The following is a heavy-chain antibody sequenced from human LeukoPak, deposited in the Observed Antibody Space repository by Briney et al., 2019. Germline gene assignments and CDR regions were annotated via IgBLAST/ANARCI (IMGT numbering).Heavy chain of an antibody. CDR2: IYYSGST. V-gene: IGHV4-59*01. CDR3: DSYGDSGNY. CDR1: GGSISSYY. D-gene: IGHD4-17*01. J-gene: IGHJ4*02. Sequence: SETLSLTCTVSGGSISSYYWSWIRQPPGKGLEWIGYIYYSGSTSYNLFLKSRVTISVDTSKNQFSLKLSSVTAADTAVYYCDSYGDSGNYWGQGTLVTVSS.